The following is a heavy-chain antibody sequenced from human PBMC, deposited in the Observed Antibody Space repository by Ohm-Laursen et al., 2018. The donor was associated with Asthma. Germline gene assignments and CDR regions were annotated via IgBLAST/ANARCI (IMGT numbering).Heavy chain of an antibody. CDR1: GASFSTYY. D-gene: IGHD1-26*01. CDR2: IYFSGST. Sequence: TLSLTCTLSGASFSTYYWGWIRQPPGKGLEWIGYIYFSGSTNYNPSLKSRVTISVDTSKNQISLKLTAVTAADTAVYYCARLVGATNSFGMDVWGQGTTVTVSS. CDR3: ARLVGATNSFGMDV. J-gene: IGHJ6*02. V-gene: IGHV4-59*01.